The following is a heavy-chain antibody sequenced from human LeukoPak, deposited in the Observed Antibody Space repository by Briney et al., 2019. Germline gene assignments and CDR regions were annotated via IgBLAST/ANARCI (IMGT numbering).Heavy chain of an antibody. J-gene: IGHJ4*02. CDR2: VYPSGST. CDR1: GGSMSSYY. Sequence: SETLSLTCTVSGGSMSSYYWTWIRQPPGKGLEWIGYVYPSGSTNYNPSLKSRVTISVDTSKNQFSLKLSSVTAADTAVYYCAGRHTGTFEYWGQGALVTVSS. CDR3: AGRHTGTFEY. D-gene: IGHD5-18*01. V-gene: IGHV4-59*01.